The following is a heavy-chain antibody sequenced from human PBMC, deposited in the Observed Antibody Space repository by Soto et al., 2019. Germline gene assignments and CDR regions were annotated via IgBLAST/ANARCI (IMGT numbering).Heavy chain of an antibody. CDR3: ARRYKDGRRDCISSSCLFDP. D-gene: IGHD2-2*01. CDR1: GFTFNTYA. J-gene: IGHJ5*02. V-gene: IGHV3-30-3*01. Sequence: QVQLVESGGGVVQPGRSLRLSCAASGFTFNTYAMHWVRQTPGKGLEWVAVISYDGSNKYYADSVKGRFTIFRDNSKNTLYLQMNSLRAEDTAVYYCARRYKDGRRDCISSSCLFDPWGQGTLVTVSP. CDR2: ISYDGSNK.